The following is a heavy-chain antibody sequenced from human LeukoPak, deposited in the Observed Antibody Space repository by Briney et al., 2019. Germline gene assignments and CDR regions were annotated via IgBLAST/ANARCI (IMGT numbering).Heavy chain of an antibody. D-gene: IGHD2-2*01. CDR2: INPNSGGT. Sequence: ASVKVSCKASGYTFTGYYMHWVRQAPGQGLEWMGWINPNSGGTNYAQKSQGRVTMTRDTSISTAYMELSRLGSDDTAAYYCARVVVPAAPLPGMDVWGQGTTVTVSS. V-gene: IGHV1-2*02. J-gene: IGHJ6*02. CDR1: GYTFTGYY. CDR3: ARVVVPAAPLPGMDV.